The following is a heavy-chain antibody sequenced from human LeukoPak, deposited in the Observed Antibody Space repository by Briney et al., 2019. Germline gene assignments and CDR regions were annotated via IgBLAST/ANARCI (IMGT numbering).Heavy chain of an antibody. CDR1: GFTFTSFW. CDR3: ARDAGFCSAGSCFDY. Sequence: GSLRLSCAASGFTFTSFWMAWVRQVPGKGLEWVANIKQDGSEEYYVDSVKGRFTISRDNAKNSLYLQMNSLRAEDTAVYYCARDAGFCSAGSCFDYWGQGTLVTVSS. CDR2: IKQDGSEE. D-gene: IGHD2-15*01. J-gene: IGHJ4*02. V-gene: IGHV3-7*01.